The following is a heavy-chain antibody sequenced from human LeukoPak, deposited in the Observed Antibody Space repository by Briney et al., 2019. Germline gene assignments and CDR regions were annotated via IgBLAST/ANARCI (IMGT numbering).Heavy chain of an antibody. Sequence: ASVKVSCKASGYTFTSYGISWVRQAPGQGLEWMGWISAYNGNTNYAQKLQGRVTMTTDTSTSTAYMELRSLRSDDTAVYYCARDGQQLVPHYYCMDVWGKGTTVTVSS. CDR1: GYTFTSYG. CDR3: ARDGQQLVPHYYCMDV. V-gene: IGHV1-18*01. D-gene: IGHD6-6*01. CDR2: ISAYNGNT. J-gene: IGHJ6*03.